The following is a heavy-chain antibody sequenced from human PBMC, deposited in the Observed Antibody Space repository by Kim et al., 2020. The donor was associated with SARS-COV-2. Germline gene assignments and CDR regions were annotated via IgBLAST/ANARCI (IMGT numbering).Heavy chain of an antibody. CDR1: GFSVSANS. Sequence: GGSLRLSCRVSGFSVSANSMTWVRQAPGKGLEWVSLIYSGGTTFYAESVKGRFTISRDTSRSTLYLQMNTLRAEDTAVYYCAGGQYSSGWNIGTHNYYYFMDVWGQGTTGT. J-gene: IGHJ6*02. CDR2: IYSGGTT. V-gene: IGHV3-53*01. D-gene: IGHD6-19*01. CDR3: AGGQYSSGWNIGTHNYYYFMDV.